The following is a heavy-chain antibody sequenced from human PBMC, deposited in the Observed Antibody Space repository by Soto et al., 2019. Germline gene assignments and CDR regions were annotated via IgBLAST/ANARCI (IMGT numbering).Heavy chain of an antibody. CDR3: AAELYTGGNCCSFDI. CDR2: IIVGSGET. D-gene: IGHD2-21*01. CDR1: GFTFSNSA. Sequence: SVKVSCKTSGFTFSNSAVQWVRQARGQHLEWIGWIIVGSGETKSTQDLQGRVTFTRDMSTSTAYMELSSLRSDDTAVYYCAAELYTGGNCCSFDIWGQGTMVTVS. J-gene: IGHJ3*02. V-gene: IGHV1-58*01.